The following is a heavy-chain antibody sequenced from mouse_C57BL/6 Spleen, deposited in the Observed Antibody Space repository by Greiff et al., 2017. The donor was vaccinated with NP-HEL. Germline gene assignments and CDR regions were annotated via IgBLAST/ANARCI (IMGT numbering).Heavy chain of an antibody. CDR3: TFYYGSSYGV. CDR2: IDPEPGGT. J-gene: IGHJ1*03. D-gene: IGHD1-1*01. Sequence: VQLQQSGAELVRPGASVTLSCKASGYTFTDYEMHWVKQTPVHGLEWIGAIDPEPGGTAYNQKFKGKAILTADKSSSTAYMELRSLTSEDSAVYYCTFYYGSSYGVWGTGTTVTVSS. V-gene: IGHV1-15*01. CDR1: GYTFTDYE.